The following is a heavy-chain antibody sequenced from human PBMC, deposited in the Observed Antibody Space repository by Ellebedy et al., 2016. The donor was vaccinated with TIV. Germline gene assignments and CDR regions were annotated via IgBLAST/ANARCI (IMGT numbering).Heavy chain of an antibody. CDR3: ARGGVVAGADY. CDR2: IKQGGSEK. Sequence: GGSLRLSCAASGFNVSTNYMTWVRQAPGKGLEWVANIKQGGSEKYYVDSVKGRFTISRDNAKNSLYLQMNSLRGEDTAVYYCARGGVVAGADYWGQGTLVTVSS. D-gene: IGHD6-19*01. CDR1: GFNVSTNY. V-gene: IGHV3-7*03. J-gene: IGHJ4*02.